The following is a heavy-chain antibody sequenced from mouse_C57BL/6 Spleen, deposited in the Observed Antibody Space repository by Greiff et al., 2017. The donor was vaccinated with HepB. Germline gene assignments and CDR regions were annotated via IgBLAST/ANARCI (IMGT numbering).Heavy chain of an antibody. D-gene: IGHD2-1*01. CDR2: ISGGGGNT. CDR3: ARRGYGNYPSFDY. Sequence: EVMLVESGGGLVKPGGSLKLSCAASGFTFSSYTMSWVRQTPEKRLEWVATISGGGGNTYYPDSVKGRFPISRENAKNTLYLQMRRLRSEDTALYYCARRGYGNYPSFDYWGQGTTLTVSS. V-gene: IGHV5-9*01. CDR1: GFTFSSYT. J-gene: IGHJ2*01.